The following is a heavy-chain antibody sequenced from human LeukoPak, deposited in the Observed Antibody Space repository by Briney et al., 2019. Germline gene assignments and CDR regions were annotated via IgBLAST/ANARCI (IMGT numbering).Heavy chain of an antibody. CDR1: SGSLTSYY. CDR3: AIGGVRWSYDY. J-gene: IGHJ4*02. Sequence: SETLSLTRTVSSGSLTSYYWSWVRQPPGKGLEWIGYVYYSGSTNYNSSLKSRVTISVDTSNNQCSLNLTSVTAADTAVYYCAIGGVRWSYDYWGQGTLVTVSS. V-gene: IGHV4-59*01. D-gene: IGHD3-10*01. CDR2: VYYSGST.